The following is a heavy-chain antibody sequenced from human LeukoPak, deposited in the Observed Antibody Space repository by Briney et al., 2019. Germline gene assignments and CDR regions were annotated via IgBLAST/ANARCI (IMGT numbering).Heavy chain of an antibody. CDR1: GFTFSSYS. CDR2: ISSSSSYI. D-gene: IGHD1-1*01. CDR3: ARGWSSDAFDF. V-gene: IGHV3-21*01. J-gene: IGHJ3*01. Sequence: GSLRLSCAESGFTFSSYSLNWVRQAPGKGLEWVASISSSSSYIYYRDSLRGRFIISRDNRRKSLYLEMNSLRAEDTAVYYCARGWSSDAFDFWGQGTTVTVSS.